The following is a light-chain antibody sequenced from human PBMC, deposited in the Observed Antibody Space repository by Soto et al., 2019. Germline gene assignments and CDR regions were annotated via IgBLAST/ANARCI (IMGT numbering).Light chain of an antibody. J-gene: IGKJ3*01. Sequence: ELVLTQSPGTLSLSPGERATLSCRASQSVTSSSYLAWYQQKPGQAPRLLIYGASSRATGVPDRFSGSESVTDFTLTISRLEPEDFAVYYCQQYGSSRFTFGPGTKVDIK. CDR2: GAS. CDR1: QSVTSSSY. CDR3: QQYGSSRFT. V-gene: IGKV3-20*01.